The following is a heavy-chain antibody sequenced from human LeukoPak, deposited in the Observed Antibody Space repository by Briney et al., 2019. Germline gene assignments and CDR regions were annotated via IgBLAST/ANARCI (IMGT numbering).Heavy chain of an antibody. J-gene: IGHJ4*02. CDR3: AKPQWIGDPMFYFDY. D-gene: IGHD3-10*01. CDR1: GFTFSSYG. Sequence: GGSLRLSCAASGFTFSSYGMHWVRQAPGKGLEWVAFIRYDGSNKYYVDSVKGRFTISRDNSKNTLYLQMNSLRAEDTAVYYCAKPQWIGDPMFYFDYWGQGTLVTVSS. V-gene: IGHV3-30*02. CDR2: IRYDGSNK.